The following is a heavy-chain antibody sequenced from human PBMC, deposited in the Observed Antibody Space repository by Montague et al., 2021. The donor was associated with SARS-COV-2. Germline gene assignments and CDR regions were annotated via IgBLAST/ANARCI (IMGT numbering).Heavy chain of an antibody. CDR3: ATQEDPSGWIPGPFDF. CDR1: GGSISSSSYY. Sequence: SETLSLTCTVSGGSISSSSYYWAWIRQPPGKGLEWIGSISYRGSTYYNPSLKSRVFISVDTSKNQLSLTLTSVTAADTAVYYCATQEDPSGWIPGPFDFWGQGTLLSVSS. D-gene: IGHD6-19*01. V-gene: IGHV4-39*01. J-gene: IGHJ4*02. CDR2: ISYRGST.